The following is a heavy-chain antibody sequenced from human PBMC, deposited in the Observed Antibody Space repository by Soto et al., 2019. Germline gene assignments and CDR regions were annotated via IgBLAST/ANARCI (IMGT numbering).Heavy chain of an antibody. CDR1: GASIRSSAY. CDR3: RRSSRYSTDV. J-gene: IGHJ6*02. D-gene: IGHD6-19*01. Sequence: SETLSLTCTVSGASIRSSAYWGWIRQPPGKGLEWIGSIHSIGNTYYNPSLKSGVTISADTSKNQFSLNLISVTAADTAVYYCRRSSRYSTDVWGQGITVTVSS. V-gene: IGHV4-39*01. CDR2: IHSIGNT.